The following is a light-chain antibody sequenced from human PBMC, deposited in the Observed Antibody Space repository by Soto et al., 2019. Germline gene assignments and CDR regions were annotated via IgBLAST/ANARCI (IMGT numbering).Light chain of an antibody. V-gene: IGKV4-1*01. CDR3: HQYFRSPIT. Sequence: DIVMTQSPDSLAVSLGERATIKCKSSQSVFSNSKNRSHLSWYQQKPGQPPKLLIYWATTRESGVPDRFSGSGSGTDFTLTVSGLQAEDVAIYYCHQYFRSPITFGGGTKVDIK. CDR2: WAT. J-gene: IGKJ4*01. CDR1: QSVFSNSKNRSH.